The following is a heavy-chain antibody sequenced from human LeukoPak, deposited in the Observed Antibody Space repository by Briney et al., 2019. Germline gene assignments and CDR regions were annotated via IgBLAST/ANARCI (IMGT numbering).Heavy chain of an antibody. V-gene: IGHV4-34*01. Sequence: SETLSLTCAVYGGSFSGYYWSWIRQPPGKGLEWIGEINHSGSTNYNPSLKSRVTISVDTSKNQFSLKLSSVTAADTAVYYCASAYGDYAFDPRGQGTLVTVSS. CDR1: GGSFSGYY. D-gene: IGHD4-17*01. J-gene: IGHJ5*02. CDR3: ASAYGDYAFDP. CDR2: INHSGST.